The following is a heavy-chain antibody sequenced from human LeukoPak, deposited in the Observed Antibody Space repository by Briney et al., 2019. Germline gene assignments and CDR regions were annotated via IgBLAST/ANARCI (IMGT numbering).Heavy chain of an antibody. Sequence: GGSLRLSCTASGFTVSTYGMSWVRQAPGKGLEWVSAISGSGGSTYYADSVKGRFTISRDNSKNTLYLQMNSLRAEDTAVYYCAKVPIAAAGDYFDYWGQGTLVTVSS. J-gene: IGHJ4*02. V-gene: IGHV3-23*01. CDR1: GFTVSTYG. D-gene: IGHD6-13*01. CDR3: AKVPIAAAGDYFDY. CDR2: ISGSGGST.